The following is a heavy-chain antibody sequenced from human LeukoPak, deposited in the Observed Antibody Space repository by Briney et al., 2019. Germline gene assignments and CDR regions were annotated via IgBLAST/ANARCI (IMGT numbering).Heavy chain of an antibody. J-gene: IGHJ4*02. V-gene: IGHV4-34*01. D-gene: IGHD3-22*01. CDR2: INHSGST. Sequence: PSETLSLTCAVYGGSFSGYYWSWIRQPPGKGLEWIGEINHSGSTNYNPSLKSRVTISVDTSKNQSSLNLNSVTAADTAVYFCARDEGSAYPFDYWGQGTLVTVSS. CDR1: GGSFSGYY. CDR3: ARDEGSAYPFDY.